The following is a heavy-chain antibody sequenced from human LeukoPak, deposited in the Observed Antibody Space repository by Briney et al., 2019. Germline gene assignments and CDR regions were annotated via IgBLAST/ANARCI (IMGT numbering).Heavy chain of an antibody. D-gene: IGHD1-26*01. V-gene: IGHV3-21*01. Sequence: PGGSLRLSCAASGFTFSTYSMNWVRQAPGQGLEWVSSISSSSSYIDYADSLKGRFTISRDNAKNSLYLQMNSLRAEDTAVYYCARDDSLFSGSHHGITSWGQGTLVTVSS. CDR2: ISSSSSYI. CDR1: GFTFSTYS. J-gene: IGHJ4*02. CDR3: ARDDSLFSGSHHGITS.